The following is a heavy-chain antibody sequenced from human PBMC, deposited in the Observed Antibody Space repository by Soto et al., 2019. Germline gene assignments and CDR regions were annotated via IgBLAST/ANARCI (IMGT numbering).Heavy chain of an antibody. CDR3: AKGLAVAGFDY. D-gene: IGHD6-19*01. V-gene: IGHV3-23*01. Sequence: GGSLRLSCASSVFTFISYAMSWVRQAPGKGLEWVSAISGSGGSTYYADSVKGRFTISRDNSKNTLYLQMNSLRAEDTAVYYCAKGLAVAGFDYWGQGTLVTVSS. J-gene: IGHJ4*02. CDR2: ISGSGGST. CDR1: VFTFISYA.